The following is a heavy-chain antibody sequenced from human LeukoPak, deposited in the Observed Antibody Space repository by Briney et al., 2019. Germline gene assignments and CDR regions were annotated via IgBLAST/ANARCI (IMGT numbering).Heavy chain of an antibody. V-gene: IGHV5-10-1*01. CDR3: ARLVGGTVDY. J-gene: IGHJ4*02. CDR1: GYSFTSPW. Sequence: GESLKISCKGSGYSFTSPWISWVRQMPGKGLEWMGRIDPSDSYTNYSPSFQGHVTISADKSATSAYLQWSSLKASDTAMYYCARLVGGTVDYWGQGTLVTVSS. D-gene: IGHD1-26*01. CDR2: IDPSDSYT.